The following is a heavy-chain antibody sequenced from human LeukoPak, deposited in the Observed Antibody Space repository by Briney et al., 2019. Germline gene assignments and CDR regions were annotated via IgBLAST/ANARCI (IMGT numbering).Heavy chain of an antibody. Sequence: ASVKVSCKASGYTFTSYGISWVRQAPGQGLEWMGWISAYNGNTNYAQKLQGRVIMTTDTSTSTAYMELRSLRSDDTAVYYCAREVAAGTFGGIDYWGQGTLVTVSS. CDR1: GYTFTSYG. V-gene: IGHV1-18*01. CDR3: AREVAAGTFGGIDY. D-gene: IGHD6-13*01. J-gene: IGHJ4*02. CDR2: ISAYNGNT.